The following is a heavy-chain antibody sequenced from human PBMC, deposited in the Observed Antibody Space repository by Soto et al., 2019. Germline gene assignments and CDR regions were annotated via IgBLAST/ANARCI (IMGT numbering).Heavy chain of an antibody. J-gene: IGHJ4*02. CDR3: ASQDNQDGYNYPNLDY. CDR2: IIPIFGTA. D-gene: IGHD5-12*01. Sequence: QVQLVQSGAEVKKPGSSVKVSCKASGGTFSSYAISWVRQAPGQGLEWMGGIIPIFGTANYAQKFQGRVTITEDESTNTADMELSSLRSEDTAVYYCASQDNQDGYNYPNLDYWGQGTLVTVSS. CDR1: GGTFSSYA. V-gene: IGHV1-69*01.